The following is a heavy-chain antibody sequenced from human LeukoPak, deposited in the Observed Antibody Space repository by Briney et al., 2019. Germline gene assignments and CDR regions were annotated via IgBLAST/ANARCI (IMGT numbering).Heavy chain of an antibody. CDR2: IRSSGSTI. Sequence: GGSLRLSCAASGFILNSYAMSWVRQAPGEGLEWVSYIRSSGSTIYYADSVKGRFTISRDNAKNSLYLQMNSLRAEDTAVYYCARDFGGNSIDYWGQGTLVTVSS. CDR3: ARDFGGNSIDY. D-gene: IGHD4-23*01. V-gene: IGHV3-48*04. J-gene: IGHJ4*02. CDR1: GFILNSYA.